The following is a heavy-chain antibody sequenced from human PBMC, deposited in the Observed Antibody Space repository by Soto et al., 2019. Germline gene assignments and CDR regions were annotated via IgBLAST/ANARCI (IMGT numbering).Heavy chain of an antibody. D-gene: IGHD2-8*01. CDR1: GFTFSSYA. CDR3: ATQQTYATGRIFDY. J-gene: IGHJ4*02. CDR2: ISGSGGST. V-gene: IGHV3-23*01. Sequence: GGSLRLSCAASGFTFSSYAMSWVRQAPGKGLEWVSAISGSGGSTYYADSVKGRFTISRDNSKNTLYLQMNSLRAEDTAVYYCATQQTYATGRIFDYWGQGAVVTVSS.